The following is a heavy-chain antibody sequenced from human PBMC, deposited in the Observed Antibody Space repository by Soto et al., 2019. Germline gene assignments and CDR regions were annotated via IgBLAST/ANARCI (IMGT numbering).Heavy chain of an antibody. CDR3: ATTGTHDAFDI. CDR2: ISSSSSYI. CDR1: GFTFSSYS. V-gene: IGHV3-21*01. J-gene: IGHJ3*02. D-gene: IGHD1-1*01. Sequence: EVQLVESGGGLVKPGGSLRLSCAASGFTFSSYSMNWVRQAPGKGLEWVSSISSSSSYIYYADSVKGRFTISRDNAKNLLYLQMNSLRAEDTAVYYCATTGTHDAFDIWGQGTMVTVSS.